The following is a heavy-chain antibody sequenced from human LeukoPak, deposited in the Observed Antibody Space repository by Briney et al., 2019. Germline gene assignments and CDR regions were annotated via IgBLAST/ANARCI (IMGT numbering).Heavy chain of an antibody. CDR3: AKGRGIGDRRFFDY. D-gene: IGHD3-16*01. V-gene: IGHV3-23*01. CDR2: ISFSGNSI. Sequence: GGSLRLSCAASGFTFSSYGMSWVRQAPGKGLEWVAFISFSGNSIYYADSVKGRFTISRDNSKNTLYLQMHSLRVEDTAVYYCAKGRGIGDRRFFDYWGQGTLVTVSS. CDR1: GFTFSSYG. J-gene: IGHJ4*02.